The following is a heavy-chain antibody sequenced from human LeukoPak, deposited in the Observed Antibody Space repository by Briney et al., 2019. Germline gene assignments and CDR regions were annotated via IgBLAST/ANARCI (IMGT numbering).Heavy chain of an antibody. V-gene: IGHV4-34*01. J-gene: IGHJ4*01. D-gene: IGHD1-26*01. Sequence: SETLSLTCAVYVGSFSGYYWSWIRQPPGKGLEWIGEINHSGSTNYNPSLKSRVTISVDTSKNQFSLKLSSVTAADTAVYYCARGSHGSASAPTISNY. CDR2: INHSGST. CDR3: ARGSHGSASAPTISNY. CDR1: VGSFSGYY.